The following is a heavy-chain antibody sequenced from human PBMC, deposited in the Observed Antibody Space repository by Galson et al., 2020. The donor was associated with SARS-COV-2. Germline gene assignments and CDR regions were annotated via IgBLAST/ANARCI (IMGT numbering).Heavy chain of an antibody. Sequence: SQTLSLTCTVSGGSISRGHYYWSWVRQHPGKGLEWIGYIYYSGTTYYSPSLKSRLTMSVDTSKNQFSLDLRSVTAADTAVYYCATGAGDYWGQGTLVTVSS. CDR3: ATGAGDY. D-gene: IGHD7-27*01. V-gene: IGHV4-31*03. CDR2: IYYSGTT. CDR1: GGSISRGHYY. J-gene: IGHJ4*02.